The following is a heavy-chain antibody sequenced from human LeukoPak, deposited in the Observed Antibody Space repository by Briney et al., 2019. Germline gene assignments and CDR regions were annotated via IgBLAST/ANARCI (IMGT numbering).Heavy chain of an antibody. CDR1: GGSISSSSYY. CDR2: IYYSGST. CDR3: ARDDYGDYLADY. J-gene: IGHJ4*02. Sequence: SETLSLTCTVSGGSISSSSYYWGWIRQPPGKGLEWIGSIYYSGSTYYNPSLKSRVTISVDTSKNQFSPKLSSVTAADTAVYYCARDDYGDYLADYWGQGTLVTVSS. V-gene: IGHV4-39*07. D-gene: IGHD4-17*01.